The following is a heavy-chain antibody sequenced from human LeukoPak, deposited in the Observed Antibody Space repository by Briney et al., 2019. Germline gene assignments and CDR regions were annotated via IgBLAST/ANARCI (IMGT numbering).Heavy chain of an antibody. J-gene: IGHJ4*02. CDR2: VNPNSGGT. D-gene: IGHD2-21*02. CDR1: GYTLTGYY. V-gene: IGHV1-2*02. CDR3: AGDALCGGDCYRHSYFDY. Sequence: ASVKVSCKASGYTLTGYYLHWVRQAPGQGLEWVGWVNPNSGGTNFAQKFQGRVTLTSDTSISTAYMELSSLISDDTAVYYCAGDALCGGDCYRHSYFDYWGQGTLVTVSS.